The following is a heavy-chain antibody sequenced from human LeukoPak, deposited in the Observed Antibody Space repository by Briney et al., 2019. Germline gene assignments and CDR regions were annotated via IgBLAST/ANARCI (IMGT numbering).Heavy chain of an antibody. J-gene: IGHJ3*02. CDR3: ARAEYSSSWAPYDAFDI. V-gene: IGHV1-69*05. CDR2: IIPIFGTA. CDR1: VGTFSSYA. D-gene: IGHD6-6*01. Sequence: SVTVSCKASVGTFSSYAISWVRQAPGHGLEWMGGIIPIFGTANYAQKFQGRVTITTDESTSTAYMELSSLRSEDTAVYYCARAEYSSSWAPYDAFDIWGEGTMVTVSS.